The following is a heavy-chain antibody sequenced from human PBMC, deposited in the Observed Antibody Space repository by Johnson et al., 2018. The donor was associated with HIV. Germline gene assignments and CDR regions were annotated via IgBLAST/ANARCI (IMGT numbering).Heavy chain of an antibody. CDR1: GFTFDEYA. Sequence: VQLVESGGGLVQPGRSLRLSCVASGFTFDEYAMHWVRQAPGKGLEWVSGISWNGGGEDYADSVKGRFTISRDNAQKSLYLQMNSLRAEDTAVYYCARGSRYSIASPFDIWGQGTMVTVSS. CDR2: ISWNGGGE. D-gene: IGHD6-13*01. V-gene: IGHV3-9*01. CDR3: ARGSRYSIASPFDI. J-gene: IGHJ3*02.